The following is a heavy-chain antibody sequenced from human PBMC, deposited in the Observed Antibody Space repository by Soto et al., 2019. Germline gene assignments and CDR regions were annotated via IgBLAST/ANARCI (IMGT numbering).Heavy chain of an antibody. CDR1: GYTFTSYG. CDR3: ARVPPAVGSTANWYLDL. J-gene: IGHJ2*01. V-gene: IGHV1-18*01. Sequence: ASVKVSCKASGYTFTSYGISWVRQAPGQGLEWMGWISAYNGNTNYAEKFQGRVTMTTDTSTRTAYMELRTLRSDDTAVYYCARVPPAVGSTANWYLDLWGRGTLVTVSS. D-gene: IGHD1-26*01. CDR2: ISAYNGNT.